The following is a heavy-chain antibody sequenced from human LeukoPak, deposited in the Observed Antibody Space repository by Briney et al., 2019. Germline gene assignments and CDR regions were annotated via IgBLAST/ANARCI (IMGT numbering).Heavy chain of an antibody. V-gene: IGHV3-23*01. CDR1: GFTFSSYA. Sequence: GGSLRLSCAASGFTFSSYAMSWVRQAPGKGLEWVSAISGSGGSTYYADSVKGRFTISRDNSKNTLYLQMNSLRAEDTAVYYCAKDGPTPLDSSGHYSYWYFDLWGRGTLVTVSS. J-gene: IGHJ2*01. CDR2: ISGSGGST. CDR3: AKDGPTPLDSSGHYSYWYFDL. D-gene: IGHD3-22*01.